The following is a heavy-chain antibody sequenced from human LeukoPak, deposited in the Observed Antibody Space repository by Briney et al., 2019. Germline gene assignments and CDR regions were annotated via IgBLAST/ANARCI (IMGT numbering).Heavy chain of an antibody. V-gene: IGHV1-18*01. CDR1: GYTFTSYS. CDR3: ARLKYYYGSGSYPAYYFDY. Sequence: GASVKVSCKASGYTFTSYSISWVRQAPGQGLEWMGWISAYNGSTNYAQKLQGRVTMTTDTSTSTAYMELRSLRSDDTAVYYCARLKYYYGSGSYPAYYFDYWGQGTLVTVSS. J-gene: IGHJ4*02. CDR2: ISAYNGST. D-gene: IGHD3-10*01.